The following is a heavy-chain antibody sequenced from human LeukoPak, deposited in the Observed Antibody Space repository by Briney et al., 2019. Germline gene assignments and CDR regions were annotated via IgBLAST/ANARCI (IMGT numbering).Heavy chain of an antibody. Sequence: GGSLRLSCAASGFTVSSNYMSWVRQAPGKGLEWVSVIYSGGSTYYADSVKGRFTISRDNSKNTLYLQMNSLRAEDTAVYYCARLLYQNRKAAAGMGYWFDPWGQGTLVTVSS. CDR2: IYSGGST. D-gene: IGHD6-13*01. V-gene: IGHV3-66*04. CDR3: ARLLYQNRKAAAGMGYWFDP. J-gene: IGHJ5*02. CDR1: GFTVSSNY.